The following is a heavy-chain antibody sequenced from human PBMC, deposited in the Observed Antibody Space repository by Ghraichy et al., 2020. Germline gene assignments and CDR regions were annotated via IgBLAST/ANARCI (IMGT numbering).Heavy chain of an antibody. CDR1: GGSFTAYY. J-gene: IGHJ4*02. V-gene: IGHV4-34*01. D-gene: IGHD5-18*01. Sequence: SETLSLTCGVYGGSFTAYYWSWIRQPPGKGLEWIGEINHSGNTKYNPSLKSRFTISVDTSKDQFYLKLNSVSAADTAVYYCARWGGDSYGSFDYWGQGTRVTVAS. CDR3: ARWGGDSYGSFDY. CDR2: INHSGNT.